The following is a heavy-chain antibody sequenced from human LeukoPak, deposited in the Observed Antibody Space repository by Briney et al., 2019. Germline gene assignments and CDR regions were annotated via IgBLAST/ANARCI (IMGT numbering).Heavy chain of an antibody. Sequence: GESLKISCKGSGYHFTSYWIVWVRQMPGKGLEWMGIIYPGDSVTCYSPSFQGQVTISADKSISTAYLQWSSLKASDTAMYYCARPLVGAMGFDAFDIWGQGTMVTVSS. CDR1: GYHFTSYW. CDR3: ARPLVGAMGFDAFDI. D-gene: IGHD1-26*01. CDR2: IYPGDSVT. J-gene: IGHJ3*02. V-gene: IGHV5-51*01.